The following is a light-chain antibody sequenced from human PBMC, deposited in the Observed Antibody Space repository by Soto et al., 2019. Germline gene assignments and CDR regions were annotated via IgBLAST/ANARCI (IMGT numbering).Light chain of an antibody. CDR1: QSVNNY. CDR2: DAS. J-gene: IGKJ4*01. V-gene: IGKV3-11*01. Sequence: EIVLTQSPATLALSPGERATLSCRASQSVNNYLAWYQQKPGQAPRLLIYDASSRATDIPARFSGSGSGTDFTLTISSLEPEDFATYYCHQRSNWPLTFGGGTKVEIK. CDR3: HQRSNWPLT.